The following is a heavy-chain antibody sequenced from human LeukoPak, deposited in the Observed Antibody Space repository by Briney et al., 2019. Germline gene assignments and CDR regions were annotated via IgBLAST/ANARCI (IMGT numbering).Heavy chain of an antibody. CDR3: ARAWELRDLDY. D-gene: IGHD1-26*01. Sequence: ASVKVSCKASGYTFSSYGITWVRQAPGQGLEWMGWINPNNGNTNYAQIIQGRVTMTTDTSTSTAYMELRSLRSDDTAMYYCARAWELRDLDYWGQGTLVTVSS. J-gene: IGHJ4*02. CDR1: GYTFSSYG. V-gene: IGHV1-18*01. CDR2: INPNNGNT.